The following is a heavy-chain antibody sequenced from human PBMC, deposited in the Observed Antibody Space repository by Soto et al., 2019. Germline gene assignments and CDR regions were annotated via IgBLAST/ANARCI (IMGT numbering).Heavy chain of an antibody. CDR1: GLSLSTSGEA. Sequence: QITLRESGPALVKPTQTLTLTRTFSGLSLSTSGEAVGWIRQPPGKGLEWLALIYWNGIERYSPSLKNRLSITKDTSKNNVVLTMTNMDPVDTATYYCAHGDPLDFHYWGQGTLVTVSS. CDR3: AHGDPLDFHY. V-gene: IGHV2-5*01. CDR2: IYWNGIE. J-gene: IGHJ4*02. D-gene: IGHD3-10*01.